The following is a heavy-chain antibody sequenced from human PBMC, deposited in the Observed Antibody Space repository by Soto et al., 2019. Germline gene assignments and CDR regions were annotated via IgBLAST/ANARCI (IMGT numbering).Heavy chain of an antibody. D-gene: IGHD2-2*01. CDR2: INHSGST. CDR1: GGSFSGYY. Sequence: PSETLSLTCAVDGGSFSGYYWSWIRQPPGKGLEWIGEINHSGSTNYNPSLKSRVTISVDTSKNQFSLKLSSVTAADTAVYYCAREELVYQGKDVWGQGPTVTVS. V-gene: IGHV4-34*01. J-gene: IGHJ6*02. CDR3: AREELVYQGKDV.